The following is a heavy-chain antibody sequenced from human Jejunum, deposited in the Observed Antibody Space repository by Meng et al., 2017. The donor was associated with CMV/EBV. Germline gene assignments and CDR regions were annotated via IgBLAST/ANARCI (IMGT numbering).Heavy chain of an antibody. CDR2: IKSNTDGGTT. CDR1: GFPFPTAW. Sequence: SGFPFPTAWMSWVRQAPGKGLEWVGRIKSNTDGGTTDYAAPVKGRFTISRDDSKNTLYLQMNSLRTEDTAVYYCTPMVSSGWYGPFDYWGQGTLVTVSS. D-gene: IGHD6-19*01. V-gene: IGHV3-15*01. J-gene: IGHJ4*02. CDR3: TPMVSSGWYGPFDY.